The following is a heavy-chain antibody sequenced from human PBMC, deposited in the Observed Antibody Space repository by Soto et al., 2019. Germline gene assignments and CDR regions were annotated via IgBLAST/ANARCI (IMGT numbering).Heavy chain of an antibody. CDR2: ITSSGATM. Sequence: LRLSYSDSGFLCSNCETHSDRQPPGKGLEWISYITSSGATMYYADSVKGRFTISRDNAKNSLYLQMNTLRAEDTAVYYCARDPGGYGDYMVYFDYWGQGNPVNGSA. V-gene: IGHV3-48*03. D-gene: IGHD4-17*01. CDR1: GFLCSNCE. CDR3: ARDPGGYGDYMVYFDY. J-gene: IGHJ4*02.